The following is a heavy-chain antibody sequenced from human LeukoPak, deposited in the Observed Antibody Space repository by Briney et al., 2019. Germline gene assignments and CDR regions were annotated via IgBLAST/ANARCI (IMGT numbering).Heavy chain of an antibody. CDR3: ATLYNWNGTRTRAFDI. CDR2: IYHSGST. Sequence: SETLSLTCAVSGYFLSSGYDWGWIRQPPGKGLGWIGSIYHSGSTFYNPSLESRVTISVDTSKNQFSLKVSSVTAADTAVYYCATLYNWNGTRTRAFDIWGQGTMVSVSS. D-gene: IGHD1-1*01. J-gene: IGHJ3*02. V-gene: IGHV4-38-2*01. CDR1: GYFLSSGYD.